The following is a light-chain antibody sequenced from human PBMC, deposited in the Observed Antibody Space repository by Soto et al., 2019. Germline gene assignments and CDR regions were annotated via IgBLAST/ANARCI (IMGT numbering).Light chain of an antibody. Sequence: QSVLTQPPSASGTPGQKVSISCSGSNSNIGTNAVNWYQQLPGTAPKLLIYSNNQRPSGVPDRFSGSKSGTSASLAISGLQSDDEADYYCAAWDDSLNGWVFGGGTKLTVL. CDR1: NSNIGTNA. J-gene: IGLJ3*02. V-gene: IGLV1-44*01. CDR2: SNN. CDR3: AAWDDSLNGWV.